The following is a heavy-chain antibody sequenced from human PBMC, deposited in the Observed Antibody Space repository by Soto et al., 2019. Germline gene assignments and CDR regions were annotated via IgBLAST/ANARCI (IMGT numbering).Heavy chain of an antibody. D-gene: IGHD3-10*01. V-gene: IGHV3-33*01. CDR3: ARDLGRTDYKNNDVFDM. CDR1: GFTFRSCG. J-gene: IGHJ3*02. Sequence: QVVESGGGVVQPGRSLIVSCAASGFTFRSCGMHWVRQAPGKGLEWVAVLWYDGTTKYYSDSVKGRFIISRDNSKNTLYLQMNSVRVEDTGVYYCARDLGRTDYKNNDVFDMWGQGTKVTVSS. CDR2: LWYDGTTK.